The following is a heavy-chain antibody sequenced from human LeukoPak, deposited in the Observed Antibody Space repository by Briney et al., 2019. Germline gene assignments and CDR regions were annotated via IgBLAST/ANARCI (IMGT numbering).Heavy chain of an antibody. D-gene: IGHD1-26*01. V-gene: IGHV1-2*02. J-gene: IGHJ5*02. CDR3: AREHGGSYYGWFDP. CDR1: GYTFTGYY. Sequence: AAVKVSCKAAGYTFTGYYIHWGRQAPGQGREWMGWINPNSGGTNYAQKFQGRVTMTRDTSISTAYMELSRLRSDDTAGYYCAREHGGSYYGWFDPWGQGTLVTVSS. CDR2: INPNSGGT.